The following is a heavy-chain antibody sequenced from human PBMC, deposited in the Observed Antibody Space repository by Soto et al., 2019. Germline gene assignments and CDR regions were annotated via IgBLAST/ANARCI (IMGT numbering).Heavy chain of an antibody. CDR2: MNPNSGNT. Sequence: ASVKVSCKTSGYTFTSYDVNWVRQATGQGFEWMGWMNPNSGNTGYAQKFQGRVTMTRNTSIGTAYMELSSLRSEDTAVYYCARTYSSSSSYFYYYIDVWGKGTTVTVSS. V-gene: IGHV1-8*01. D-gene: IGHD6-6*01. CDR1: GYTFTSYD. J-gene: IGHJ6*03. CDR3: ARTYSSSSSYFYYYIDV.